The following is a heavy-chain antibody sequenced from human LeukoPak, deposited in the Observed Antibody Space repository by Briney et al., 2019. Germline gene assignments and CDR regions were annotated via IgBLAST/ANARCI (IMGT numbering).Heavy chain of an antibody. D-gene: IGHD5-24*01. CDR3: ARVVHIPGMATITWDAFDI. CDR1: GFTVSSNY. J-gene: IGHJ3*02. V-gene: IGHV3-53*04. CDR2: IYSGGST. Sequence: GGSLRLSCAASGFTVSSNYMSWVRQAPGKGLEWVSVIYSGGSTYYADSVKGRFTISRHNSKNTLYLQMNSLRAEDTAVYYCARVVHIPGMATITWDAFDIWGQGTMVTVSS.